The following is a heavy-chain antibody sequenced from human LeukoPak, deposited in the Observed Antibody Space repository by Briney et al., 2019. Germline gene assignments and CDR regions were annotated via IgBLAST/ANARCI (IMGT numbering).Heavy chain of an antibody. Sequence: PSETLSLTCTVSGGSISSSGFYWGWIRQPPGKGLEWIGSIYYSGSTYYNPSLKSRVTISVDTSKNEFSLRLSSVTAADTAVYYCAHFRGGAFDFWGRGTMVTVSS. CDR3: AHFRGGAFDF. J-gene: IGHJ3*01. CDR1: GGSISSSGFY. D-gene: IGHD3-16*01. CDR2: IYYSGST. V-gene: IGHV4-39*01.